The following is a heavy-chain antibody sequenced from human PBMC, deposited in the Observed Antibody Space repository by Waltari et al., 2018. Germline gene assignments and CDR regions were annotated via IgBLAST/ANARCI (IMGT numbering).Heavy chain of an antibody. CDR1: GYTFTSYD. CDR2: MNPNSGNT. D-gene: IGHD2-2*01. V-gene: IGHV1-8*01. J-gene: IGHJ4*02. Sequence: QVQLVQSGAEVTKPGASVKVSCKASGYTFTSYDINWVRQATGQGLEWMGWMNPNSGNTGYAQKFQGRVTMTRNTSISTAYMELSSLRSEDTAVYYCARSRKYCSSTSCYMGYWGQGTLVTVSS. CDR3: ARSRKYCSSTSCYMGY.